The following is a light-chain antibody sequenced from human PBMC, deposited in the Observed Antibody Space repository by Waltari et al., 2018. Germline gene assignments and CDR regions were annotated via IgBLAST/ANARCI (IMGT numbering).Light chain of an antibody. Sequence: IQLTQSPLSLSASVGDRVTITCRASQGISSYLDWYQQKAGRAPKLLIYGGSTLPNGVPSRFSGSGFGTDFTLTISSLQPEDFATYYCLQVNSYPFTFGPGTTVDIK. J-gene: IGKJ3*01. CDR2: GGS. CDR1: QGISSY. CDR3: LQVNSYPFT. V-gene: IGKV1-9*01.